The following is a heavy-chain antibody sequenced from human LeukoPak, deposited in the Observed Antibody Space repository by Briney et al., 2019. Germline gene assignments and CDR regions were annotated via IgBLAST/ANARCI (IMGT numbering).Heavy chain of an antibody. CDR1: GFTFSSYG. D-gene: IGHD6-19*01. V-gene: IGHV3-23*01. CDR3: AKETQYSSGWYVDY. Sequence: GSLRLSCAASGFTFSSYGMHWVRQAPGKGLEWVSAISGSGGSTYYADSVKGRFTISRDNSKNTLYLQMNSLRAEDTAVYYCAKETQYSSGWYVDYWGQGTLVTVSS. J-gene: IGHJ4*02. CDR2: ISGSGGST.